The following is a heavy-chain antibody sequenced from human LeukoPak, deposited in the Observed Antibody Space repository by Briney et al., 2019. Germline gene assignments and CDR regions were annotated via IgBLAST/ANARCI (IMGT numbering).Heavy chain of an antibody. CDR1: GGSISSYY. D-gene: IGHD5-18*01. J-gene: IGHJ4*02. CDR3: ARHDRLRADYTYGPMYY. Sequence: SETLSLTCTVSGGSISSYYWSWIRQPPGKGLEWIGYIYYSGSTKYNPSLRSRVTISVDTSKNQFSLKLSSVTAADMAVYYCARHDRLRADYTYGPMYYWGQGTLVTVSS. CDR2: IYYSGST. V-gene: IGHV4-59*08.